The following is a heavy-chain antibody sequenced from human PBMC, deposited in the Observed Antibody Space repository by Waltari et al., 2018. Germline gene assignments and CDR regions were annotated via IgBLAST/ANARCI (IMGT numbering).Heavy chain of an antibody. D-gene: IGHD3-3*01. CDR1: GGSISSSTYY. Sequence: QLQLQESGPGLVKPSETLSLTCTVSGGSISSSTYYWGRIRQPPGKGLEGIGSTYYSGSTYYNPSLKSPVTISVDTSKNLFSLKLGSVTTADSAVYYCAFLLYNWFDPWGQGTLVTVSS. CDR2: TYYSGST. V-gene: IGHV4-39*07. CDR3: AFLLYNWFDP. J-gene: IGHJ5*02.